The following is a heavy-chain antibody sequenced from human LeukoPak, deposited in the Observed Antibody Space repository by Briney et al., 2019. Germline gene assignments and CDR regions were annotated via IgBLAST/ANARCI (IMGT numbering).Heavy chain of an antibody. D-gene: IGHD1-14*01. Sequence: KPSETLSLTCTVSGGSIGSYYWSWIRQPAGKGLEWIGRIYTSGSTNYNPSLKSRVTMSVDTSKNQFSLKLSSVTAADTAVYYCARAPKISGAYYYYYMDVWGKGTTVTVSS. CDR2: IYTSGST. CDR3: ARAPKISGAYYYYYMDV. CDR1: GGSIGSYY. V-gene: IGHV4-4*07. J-gene: IGHJ6*03.